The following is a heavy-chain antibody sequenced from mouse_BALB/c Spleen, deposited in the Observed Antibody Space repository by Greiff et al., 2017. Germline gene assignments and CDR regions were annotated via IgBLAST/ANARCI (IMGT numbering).Heavy chain of an antibody. D-gene: IGHD2-4*01. V-gene: IGHV2-9*02. CDR3: AREDYDYDAWFAY. Sequence: VKLVESGPGLVAPSQSLSITCTVSGFSLTSYGVHWVRQPPGKGLEWLGVIWAGGSTNYNSALMSRLSISKDNSKSQVFLKMNSLQTDDTAMYYCAREDYDYDAWFAYWGQGTLVTVSA. J-gene: IGHJ3*01. CDR1: GFSLTSYG. CDR2: IWAGGST.